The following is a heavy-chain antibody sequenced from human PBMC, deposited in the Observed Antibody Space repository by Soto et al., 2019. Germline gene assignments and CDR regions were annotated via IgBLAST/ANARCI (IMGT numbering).Heavy chain of an antibody. V-gene: IGHV1-18*01. CDR1: GYTFTSYG. D-gene: IGHD6-13*01. CDR3: ARDHSPSSSWYNAKPHFDY. Sequence: ASVKVSCKASGYTFTSYGISWVRQAPGQGLEWMGWISAYNGNTNYAQKLQGRVTMTTDTSTSTAYMELRSLRSDDTAVYYCARDHSPSSSWYNAKPHFDYWGQGTLVTVSS. CDR2: ISAYNGNT. J-gene: IGHJ4*02.